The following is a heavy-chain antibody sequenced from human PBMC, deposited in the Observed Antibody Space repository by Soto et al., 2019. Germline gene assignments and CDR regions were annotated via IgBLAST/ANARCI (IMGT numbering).Heavy chain of an antibody. Sequence: LSLTCTVSGGSISSSSYYWGWIRQPPGKGLEWIGYIYYSGSPYYNPSLKSRVTISVDTSKNQFSLKLSSVTAADTAVYYCAVPAASVAGASGSYYYYGMDVWGQGTTVTVSS. CDR3: AVPAASVAGASGSYYYYGMDV. CDR1: GGSISSSSYY. D-gene: IGHD6-19*01. CDR2: IYYSGSP. V-gene: IGHV4-39*01. J-gene: IGHJ6*02.